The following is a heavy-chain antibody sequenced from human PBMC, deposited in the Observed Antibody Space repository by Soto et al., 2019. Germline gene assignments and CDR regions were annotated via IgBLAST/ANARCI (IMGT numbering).Heavy chain of an antibody. CDR3: AHLILGGNFVRGVTFDY. J-gene: IGHJ4*02. CDR1: LFSLDSTAGG. Sequence: XGRTLVTAMQTPPPTCNFALFSLDSTAGGVAWLRQPPGKALECLALIYWDGDKRYNPSLTNRVIITKDTSKNQVVLTMTDMAPADTGTYFCAHLILGGNFVRGVTFDYWGQGVLVTGSS. D-gene: IGHD3-10*01. V-gene: IGHV2-5*02. CDR2: IYWDGDK.